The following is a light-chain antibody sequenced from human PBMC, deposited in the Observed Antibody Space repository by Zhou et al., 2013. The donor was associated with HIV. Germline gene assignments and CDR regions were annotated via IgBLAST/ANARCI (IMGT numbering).Light chain of an antibody. CDR3: QQYGDSPSS. V-gene: IGKV3-20*01. J-gene: IGKJ2*03. CDR2: DVS. Sequence: EIVLTQSPGTLSLSPGERATLSCRASQSVSSSYLAWYQQKPGQAPRLIIYDVSSRATGIPDRFSGSGSGTDFTLTISRLEPEDFAVYYCQQYGDSPSSFGLGTKLEIK. CDR1: QSVSSSY.